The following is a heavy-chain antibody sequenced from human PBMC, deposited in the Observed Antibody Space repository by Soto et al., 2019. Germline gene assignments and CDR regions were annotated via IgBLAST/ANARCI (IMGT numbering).Heavy chain of an antibody. J-gene: IGHJ6*02. CDR1: GFTFSSYS. CDR3: ARDPFERDSSGYYYYYGMDV. D-gene: IGHD3-22*01. CDR2: ISSSSSSI. Sequence: PGGSLRLSCAASGFTFSSYSMNWVRQAPGKGLEWVSYISSSSSSIYYVDSVKGRFTISRDNAKNSLYLQMNSLRAEDTAVYYCARDPFERDSSGYYYYYGMDVWGQGTTVTVSS. V-gene: IGHV3-48*01.